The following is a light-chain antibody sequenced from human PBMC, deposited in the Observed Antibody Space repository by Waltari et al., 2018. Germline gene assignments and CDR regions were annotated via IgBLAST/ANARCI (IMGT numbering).Light chain of an antibody. J-gene: IGKJ3*01. Sequence: VGDSVNITCRASQTIRNYLNWYQQRPGKAPKLLISAASSLQSGVPSRFSGSGSGTDFALTISSLQPEDFASYHCQETYTTLFTFGPGTKVEIK. V-gene: IGKV1-39*01. CDR3: QETYTTLFT. CDR1: QTIRNY. CDR2: AAS.